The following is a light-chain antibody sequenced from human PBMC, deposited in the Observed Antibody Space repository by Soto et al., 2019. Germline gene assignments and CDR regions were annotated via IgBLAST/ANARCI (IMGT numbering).Light chain of an antibody. V-gene: IGKV1-5*01. J-gene: IGKJ1*01. CDR3: QQYNSYSST. CDR2: DAS. CDR1: QSISSW. Sequence: DIHMTQSPSTLSASVGDRVTITCRASQSISSWLAWYKQKPGKAPKLLIYDASILESGVPSRFSGVGFGTDFTLTISSLQPDDFATYYCQQYNSYSSTFGQGTKVEIK.